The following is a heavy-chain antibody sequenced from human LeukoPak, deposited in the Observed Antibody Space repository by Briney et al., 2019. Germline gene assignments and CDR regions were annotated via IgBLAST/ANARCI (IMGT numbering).Heavy chain of an antibody. J-gene: IGHJ6*03. V-gene: IGHV1-2*02. CDR3: ASTTNSNCCYYYYMDV. CDR1: GYTFTGYY. D-gene: IGHD6-13*01. Sequence: ASVKVSCKASGYTFTGYYMHWVRQAPGQGLEWMGWINPNSGGTNYAQKFQGRVTMTRDTSISTAYMELSRLRADDTAVYYGASTTNSNCCYYYYMDVWGKGTTVTVSS. CDR2: INPNSGGT.